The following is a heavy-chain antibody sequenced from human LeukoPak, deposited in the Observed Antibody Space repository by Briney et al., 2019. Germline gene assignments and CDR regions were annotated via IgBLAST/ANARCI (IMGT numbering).Heavy chain of an antibody. V-gene: IGHV3-7*01. CDR1: GFTFSQYW. J-gene: IGHJ6*03. D-gene: IGHD3-10*01. CDR3: ARSGRGVDSFYFYMDL. CDR2: IKHGGSEKQDGSEK. Sequence: GGSVRLLCAAWGFTFSQYWMSWLRQAPGKGLVWVGNIKHGGSEKQDGSEKNYVLSVKGRFTLSRENAKNSLYLQMNSLRAEDTAVYYCARSGRGVDSFYFYMDLWPKGTARSVSS.